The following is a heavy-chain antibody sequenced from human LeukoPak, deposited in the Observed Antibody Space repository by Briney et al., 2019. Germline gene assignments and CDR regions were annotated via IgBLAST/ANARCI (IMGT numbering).Heavy chain of an antibody. CDR3: TTFGYTLDS. V-gene: IGHV3-15*01. CDR1: GFNFNNAW. J-gene: IGHJ4*02. CDR2: IRPKTEGGAT. D-gene: IGHD2-2*02. Sequence: PGGSLRLSCAASGFNFNNAWMTWVHQAPGKGLEWVGRIRPKTEGGATDYGAPVKDRFTISRDESKATLFLQMDSLKPEDTAVYFCTTFGYTLDSWGQGTLVTVSS.